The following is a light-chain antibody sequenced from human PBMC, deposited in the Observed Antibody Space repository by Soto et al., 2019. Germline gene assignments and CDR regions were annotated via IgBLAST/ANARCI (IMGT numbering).Light chain of an antibody. CDR1: QSVSIW. CDR2: KAS. Sequence: DIQMTQSPSTLSASVGDTVSITCRASQSVSIWLAWYQQKPGKAPNLLIYKASSLESGVPSRFSGSGSGTEVTLTISSPQPEDVATYYCQQQHECGAWTFGRGTKVEIK. V-gene: IGKV1-5*03. CDR3: QQQHECGAWT. J-gene: IGKJ1*01.